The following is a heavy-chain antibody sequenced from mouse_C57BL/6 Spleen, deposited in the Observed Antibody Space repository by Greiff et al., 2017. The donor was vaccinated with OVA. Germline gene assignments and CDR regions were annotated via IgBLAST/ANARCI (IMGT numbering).Heavy chain of an antibody. Sequence: EVKLVESGGGLVKPGGSLKLSCAASGFTFSSYAMSWVRQTPEKRLEWVATISDGGSYTYYPDNVKGRFTISRDNAKNNLYLQMRHLKSEDTAMYYCARGYHYYGSSYGYFDVWGTGTTVTVSS. CDR2: ISDGGSYT. J-gene: IGHJ1*03. D-gene: IGHD1-1*01. CDR3: ARGYHYYGSSYGYFDV. V-gene: IGHV5-4*03. CDR1: GFTFSSYA.